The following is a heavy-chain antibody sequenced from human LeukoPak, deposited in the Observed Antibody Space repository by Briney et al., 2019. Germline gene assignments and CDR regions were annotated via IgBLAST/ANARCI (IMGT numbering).Heavy chain of an antibody. J-gene: IGHJ4*02. V-gene: IGHV4-4*07. D-gene: IGHD6-6*01. Sequence: SETLSLTCTVSGGSITTFFWSWIRQPAGKGLEWIGRIYTSGTTNYNPSLKSRVTMSVDTSKNQFSLNLTSVTVADTAVYYCAREGTTRPLDYWAREPWSPSPQ. CDR2: IYTSGTT. CDR1: GGSITTFF. CDR3: AREGTTRPLDY.